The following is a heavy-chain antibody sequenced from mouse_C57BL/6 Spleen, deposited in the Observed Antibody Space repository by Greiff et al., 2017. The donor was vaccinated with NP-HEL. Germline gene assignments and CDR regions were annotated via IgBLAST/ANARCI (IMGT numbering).Heavy chain of an antibody. Sequence: DVQLQESGGGLVKPGGSLKLSCAASGFTFSSYAMSWVRQTPEKRLEWVATISDGGSYTYYPDNVKGRFTISRDNAKNNLYLQMSHLKSEDTAMYYCARGYGNYDWYFDVWGTGTTVTVSS. D-gene: IGHD2-1*01. V-gene: IGHV5-4*01. CDR3: ARGYGNYDWYFDV. J-gene: IGHJ1*03. CDR1: GFTFSSYA. CDR2: ISDGGSYT.